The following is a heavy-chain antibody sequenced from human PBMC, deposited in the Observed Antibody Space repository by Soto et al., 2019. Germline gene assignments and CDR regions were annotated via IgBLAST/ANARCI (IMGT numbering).Heavy chain of an antibody. CDR1: GATFSTTG. CDR2: IIPLFGTP. Sequence: QVQLVQSGAEVGKPGSSLRVSCKSSGATFSTTGISWVRQAPGQGLEWMGGIIPLFGTPKYARKFQGRVSITADESTNTVYMELNGLRPDDASVYYCARASPVICGGDPCYRLDSSFDSWGQGSLVIVSS. V-gene: IGHV1-69*01. CDR3: ARASPVICGGDPCYRLDSSFDS. J-gene: IGHJ5*01. D-gene: IGHD2-21*02.